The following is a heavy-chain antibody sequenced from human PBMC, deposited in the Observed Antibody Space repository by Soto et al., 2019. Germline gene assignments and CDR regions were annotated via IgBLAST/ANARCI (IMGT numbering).Heavy chain of an antibody. J-gene: IGHJ4*02. V-gene: IGHV3-72*01. CDR3: DRVVALTTLALGPQDY. Sequence: EVQLVESGGDLVQPGGSLRLSCAASGFTLSDHYMEWVRQAPGKGLEWLGRSRNKAKSYTTDYAASVKGRFTISRVDSQNSMYLQMNSLKPEATAVYYCDRVVALTTLALGPQDYWGQGTLVTVSS. CDR2: SRNKAKSYTT. D-gene: IGHD3-22*01. CDR1: GFTLSDHY.